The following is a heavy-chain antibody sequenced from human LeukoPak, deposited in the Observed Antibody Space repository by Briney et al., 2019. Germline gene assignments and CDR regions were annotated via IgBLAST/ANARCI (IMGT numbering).Heavy chain of an antibody. V-gene: IGHV3-23*01. D-gene: IGHD6-13*01. CDR2: ISGSGGST. CDR1: GFTFSSYA. J-gene: IGHJ4*02. CDR3: AKDHLSSSWVFYYFDY. Sequence: GGSLRLSCAASGFTFSSYAMSWVRQAPGRGLEWVSAISGSGGSTYYADSVKGRFTISRDNSKNTLYLQMNSLRAEDTAVYYCAKDHLSSSWVFYYFDYWGQGTLVTVSS.